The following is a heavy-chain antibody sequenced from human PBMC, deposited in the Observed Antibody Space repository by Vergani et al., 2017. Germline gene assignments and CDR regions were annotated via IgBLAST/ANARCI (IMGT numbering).Heavy chain of an antibody. Sequence: QLQLQESGPGLVKPSETLSLTCTVSGGSISSSNYYWGWIRQPPGKGLEWIGSIYYSGSTFYNPSLKSRVTISVDTSKNHFSLKLTSVTAADTAVYYCARDPGIPDAFDIWGQGTMVTVSS. V-gene: IGHV4-39*02. D-gene: IGHD2-21*01. CDR3: ARDPGIPDAFDI. J-gene: IGHJ3*02. CDR2: IYYSGST. CDR1: GGSISSSNYY.